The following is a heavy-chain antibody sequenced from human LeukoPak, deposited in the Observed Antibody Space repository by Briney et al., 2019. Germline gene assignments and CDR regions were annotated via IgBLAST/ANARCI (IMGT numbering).Heavy chain of an antibody. CDR2: IRINRYGGTT. CDR3: ARDGYGG. Sequence: PGGSLRLSCRGSGFTFADHAMSWFRQAPGKGLEWVGFIRINRYGGTTEYAASVKGRFIISRDDSKSIVSLQMNSLKTEDTAVYFCARDGYGGWGQGTLVTASS. V-gene: IGHV3-49*03. D-gene: IGHD5-12*01. CDR1: GFTFADHA. J-gene: IGHJ4*02.